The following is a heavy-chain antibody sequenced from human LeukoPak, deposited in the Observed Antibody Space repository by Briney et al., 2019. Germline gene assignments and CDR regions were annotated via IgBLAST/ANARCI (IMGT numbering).Heavy chain of an antibody. Sequence: ASVKVSCKASDYTFTSYGVSWMRQAPGQGLEWMGWISAYNGNTNYAQKLQGRLTMTADTSTSTAYMELRSLRSDDTAVYYCARDKASGPYYFDYWGQGTLVTVSS. CDR2: ISAYNGNT. CDR3: ARDKASGPYYFDY. J-gene: IGHJ4*02. V-gene: IGHV1-18*01. D-gene: IGHD5-12*01. CDR1: DYTFTSYG.